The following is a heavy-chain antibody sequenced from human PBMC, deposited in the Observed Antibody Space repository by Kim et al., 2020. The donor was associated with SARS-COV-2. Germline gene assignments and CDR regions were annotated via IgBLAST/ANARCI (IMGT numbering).Heavy chain of an antibody. CDR3: ARGSGGYGDYEGFYYHGMDF. J-gene: IGHJ6*02. Sequence: ASVKVSCTASGYTFTNYGINWVRQAPGQGLEWMGWINTYNGKTNYIQKLQGRVTMTTDTSTSIVYMELRSLRSDDTAVYYCARGSGGYGDYEGFYYHGMDFWGQGTTVTVSS. CDR1: GYTFTNYG. CDR2: INTYNGKT. D-gene: IGHD4-17*01. V-gene: IGHV1-18*01.